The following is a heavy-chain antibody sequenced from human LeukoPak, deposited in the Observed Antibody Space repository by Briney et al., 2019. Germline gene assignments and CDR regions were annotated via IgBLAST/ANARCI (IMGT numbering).Heavy chain of an antibody. CDR3: ARAVGDLWSGYSAFDI. D-gene: IGHD3-3*01. J-gene: IGHJ3*02. V-gene: IGHV4-30-4*08. CDR2: IYYSGST. Sequence: SETLSLTCTVSGGSISSGDYYWSWIRQPPGKGLEWIGYIYYSGSTYYNPSLKSRVTLSVDTSKNQFSLKLSSVTAADTAVYYCARAVGDLWSGYSAFDIWGQGTMVTVSS. CDR1: GGSISSGDYY.